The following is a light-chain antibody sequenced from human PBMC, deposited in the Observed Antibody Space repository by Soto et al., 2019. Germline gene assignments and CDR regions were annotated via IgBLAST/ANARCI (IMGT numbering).Light chain of an antibody. CDR1: SSDVGGYNY. J-gene: IGLJ2*01. Sequence: QSALTQPASVSGSPGQSITFSCTGTSSDVGGYNYVSWYQHHPGKAPKLIIYDVSNRPSGISNRFSGSKSGNTASLTISGLQAEDEADYYCTSYTSSSTVIFGGGTKLTVL. CDR2: DVS. CDR3: TSYTSSSTVI. V-gene: IGLV2-14*03.